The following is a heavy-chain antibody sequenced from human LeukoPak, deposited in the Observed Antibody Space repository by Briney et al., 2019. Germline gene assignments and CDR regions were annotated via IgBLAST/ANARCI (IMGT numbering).Heavy chain of an antibody. J-gene: IGHJ4*02. CDR2: INPSGGST. D-gene: IGHD2-2*01. CDR1: GYTFTSYY. V-gene: IGHV1-46*01. Sequence: ASVTVSCKASGYTFTSYYMHWVRQAPGQGLEWMGIINPSGGSTSYAQKFQGRVTMTRDTSTSTVYMELSSLRSEDTAVYYCARSFLEYQLQDYRGQGTLVTVSS. CDR3: ARSFLEYQLQDY.